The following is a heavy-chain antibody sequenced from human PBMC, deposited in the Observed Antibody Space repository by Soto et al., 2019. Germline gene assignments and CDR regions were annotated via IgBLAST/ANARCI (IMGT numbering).Heavy chain of an antibody. V-gene: IGHV3-9*01. Sequence: PGGSLRLSCAASGFTFSTYAMNWVRQAPGKGLEWVSGISWSSGRIGYADSVKGRFTISRDNAKNSLYLQMNSLRPEDTALYYCTKARLWGGDGYNSYYYNAMDVWGQGTTVTVSS. D-gene: IGHD3-16*01. J-gene: IGHJ6*02. CDR2: ISWSSGRI. CDR3: TKARLWGGDGYNSYYYNAMDV. CDR1: GFTFSTYA.